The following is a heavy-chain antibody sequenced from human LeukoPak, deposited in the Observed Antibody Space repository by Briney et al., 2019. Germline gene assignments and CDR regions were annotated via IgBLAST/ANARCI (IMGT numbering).Heavy chain of an antibody. V-gene: IGHV4-59*08. D-gene: IGHD3-10*01. CDR1: GGSISSYY. CDR3: ARLPTYYYMFDP. CDR2: IYYSGST. J-gene: IGHJ5*02. Sequence: SETLSLTCTVSGGSISSYYWSWIRQPPGKGLEWIGCIYYSGSTNYNPSLKSRVTISVDTSKNQFSLKLSSVTAADTAVYYCARLPTYYYMFDPWGQGTLVTVSS.